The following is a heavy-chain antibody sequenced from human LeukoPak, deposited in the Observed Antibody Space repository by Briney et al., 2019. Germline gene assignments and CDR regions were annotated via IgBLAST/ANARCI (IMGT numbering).Heavy chain of an antibody. D-gene: IGHD3-10*01. V-gene: IGHV3-30*02. J-gene: IGHJ5*02. CDR1: GFVFRTSV. Sequence: PGGSLRLSCAASGFVFRTSVMHWVRQAPSKGLEWVALIWHDASDIYYADSVKGRFTISRDNSKNTLYLQTHSLRTEDTGVYYCVKDHLVRGVMASWGQGTLVTVSS. CDR3: VKDHLVRGVMAS. CDR2: IWHDASDI.